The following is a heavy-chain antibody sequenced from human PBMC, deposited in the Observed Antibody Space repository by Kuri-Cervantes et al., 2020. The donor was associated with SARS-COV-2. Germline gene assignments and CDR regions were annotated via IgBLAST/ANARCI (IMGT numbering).Heavy chain of an antibody. D-gene: IGHD7-27*01. CDR3: ARALLGLLVDY. CDR2: IGTAGDT. Sequence: GESLKISCAACGFTFSSYDMHWVRQATGKGLEWVSAIGTAGDTYYPGSVKGQFTISRENAKNSLYLQMNSLRAGDTAVYYCARALLGLLVDYWGQGTLVTVSS. J-gene: IGHJ4*02. V-gene: IGHV3-13*03. CDR1: GFTFSSYD.